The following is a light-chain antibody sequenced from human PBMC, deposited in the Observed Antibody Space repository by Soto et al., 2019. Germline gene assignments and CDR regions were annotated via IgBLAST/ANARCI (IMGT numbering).Light chain of an antibody. Sequence: DIQMTQSPSSVSASVGDRVTITCRASQGISTWLAWYQQKPGRAPKFLIQDATSLQSGVPSRFSGSGSGTDFTLIISSLQPEDCATYYCQQYNSYPMTFGQGTRLEIK. V-gene: IGKV1D-16*01. CDR1: QGISTW. CDR2: DAT. CDR3: QQYNSYPMT. J-gene: IGKJ5*01.